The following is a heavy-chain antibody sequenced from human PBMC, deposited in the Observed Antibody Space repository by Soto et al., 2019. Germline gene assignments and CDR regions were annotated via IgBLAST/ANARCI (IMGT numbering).Heavy chain of an antibody. Sequence: LRLSCAGSEYTFSSFNMNWVRQAPGKGLEWVSSISSSSTYISYADSVKGRFTISRDNAKNSVYLQMNTLRADDAAVYYCAKAHTSSSYRYFALDVWGQGTTVTV. V-gene: IGHV3-21*01. CDR2: ISSSSTYI. D-gene: IGHD6-13*01. CDR1: EYTFSSFN. J-gene: IGHJ6*02. CDR3: AKAHTSSSYRYFALDV.